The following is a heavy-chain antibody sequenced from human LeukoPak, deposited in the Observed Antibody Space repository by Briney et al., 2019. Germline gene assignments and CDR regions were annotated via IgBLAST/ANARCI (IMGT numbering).Heavy chain of an antibody. Sequence: PSETLFLTCTVSGASIRSYYWSWIRQPPGKGLEWIGYIYYSGSTNYNPSLKSRVTISVDTSKNQFSLRLNSVTAADTAVYYCTRDGPRSSGYPDTWGQGTLVTVSS. CDR1: GASIRSYY. D-gene: IGHD3-22*01. CDR2: IYYSGST. CDR3: TRDGPRSSGYPDT. J-gene: IGHJ5*02. V-gene: IGHV4-59*12.